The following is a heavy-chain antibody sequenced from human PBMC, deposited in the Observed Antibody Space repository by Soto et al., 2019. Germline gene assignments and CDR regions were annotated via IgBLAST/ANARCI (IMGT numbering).Heavy chain of an antibody. CDR3: ACPPPVRDGLNFDY. CDR2: ISGSGGST. Sequence: EVQLLESGGGLVQPGGSLRLSCAASGFTFSSYAMSWVRQAPGKGLEWVSSISGSGGSTYYADSVKGRFTISRDNSKNPLYLQMNSLGAEDTAVYYCACPPPVRDGLNFDYWGQGTLVTVSS. CDR1: GFTFSSYA. D-gene: IGHD4-17*01. V-gene: IGHV3-23*01. J-gene: IGHJ4*02.